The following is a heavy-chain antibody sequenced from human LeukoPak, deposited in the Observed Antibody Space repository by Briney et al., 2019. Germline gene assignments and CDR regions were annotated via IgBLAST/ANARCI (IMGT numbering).Heavy chain of an antibody. D-gene: IGHD4-17*01. J-gene: IGHJ3*02. CDR3: AREISYGDYPSGDAFDN. V-gene: IGHV3-21*01. Sequence: GGSLRLSCAASGFTFSSYSVNWVRQAPGKGLEWVSSISSSSSYIYYADSVKGRFTISRDNAKNSLYLQMNSLRAEDTAVYFCAREISYGDYPSGDAFDNWGQGTMVTVSS. CDR1: GFTFSSYS. CDR2: ISSSSSYI.